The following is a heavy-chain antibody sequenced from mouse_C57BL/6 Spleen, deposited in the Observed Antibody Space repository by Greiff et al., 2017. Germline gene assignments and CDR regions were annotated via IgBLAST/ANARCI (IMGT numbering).Heavy chain of an antibody. CDR2: IYPRSGNT. Sequence: QVQLKESGAELARPGASVKLSCKASGYTFTSYGISWVKQRTGQGLEWIGEIYPRSGNTYYNEKFKGKATLTADKSSSTAYMELRSLTSEDSAVYFCARRRTYDYDGYVDVWGTGTTVTVSS. J-gene: IGHJ1*03. CDR1: GYTFTSYG. D-gene: IGHD2-4*01. V-gene: IGHV1-81*01. CDR3: ARRRTYDYDGYVDV.